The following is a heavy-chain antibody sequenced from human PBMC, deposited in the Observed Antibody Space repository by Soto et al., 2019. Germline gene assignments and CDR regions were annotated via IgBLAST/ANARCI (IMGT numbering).Heavy chain of an antibody. CDR3: ARLEITMVRGVMWYFDY. CDR1: GGSISSSSYY. CDR2: IYYSGST. V-gene: IGHV4-39*01. Sequence: QLQLQESGPGLVKPSETLSLTCTVSGGSISSSSYYWGWIRQPPGKGLEWIGSIYYSGSTYYNPSLKSRVTISVDTSKNQFSLKLSSVTAADTAVYYCARLEITMVRGVMWYFDYWGQGTLVTVSS. D-gene: IGHD3-10*01. J-gene: IGHJ4*02.